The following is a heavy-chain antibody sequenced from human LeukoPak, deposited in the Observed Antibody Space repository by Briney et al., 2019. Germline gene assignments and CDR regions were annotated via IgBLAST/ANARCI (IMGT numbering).Heavy chain of an antibody. CDR1: GGTFSSYA. V-gene: IGHV1-69*05. J-gene: IGHJ5*02. CDR3: ARDSGSPNWFDP. Sequence: GSSVKVSCKASGGTFSSYAISWVRQAPGQGLEWMGGIIPIFGTANYAQKFQGRVTITTDESTSTAYMELSSLSSGDTAVYYCARDSGSPNWFDPWGQGTLVTVSS. CDR2: IIPIFGTA. D-gene: IGHD3-10*01.